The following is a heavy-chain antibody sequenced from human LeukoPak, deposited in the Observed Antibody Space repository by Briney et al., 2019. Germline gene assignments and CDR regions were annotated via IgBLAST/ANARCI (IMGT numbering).Heavy chain of an antibody. J-gene: IGHJ3*02. Sequence: GGSLRLSCAASGFTFSDYYMSWIRQAPGKGLEWVSYSSSSGSTIYYADSVKGRFTISRDNAKNSLYLQMNSLRAEDTAVYYCARIAYYYGSAYAFDIWGQGTMVTVSS. D-gene: IGHD3-10*01. CDR1: GFTFSDYY. CDR2: SSSSGSTI. CDR3: ARIAYYYGSAYAFDI. V-gene: IGHV3-11*04.